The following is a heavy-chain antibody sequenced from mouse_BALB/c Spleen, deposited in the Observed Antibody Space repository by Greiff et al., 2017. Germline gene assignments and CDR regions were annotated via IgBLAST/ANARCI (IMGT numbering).Heavy chain of an antibody. J-gene: IGHJ3*01. CDR1: GYSITSDYA. CDR3: ARGANWVAY. D-gene: IGHD3-1*01. Sequence: VQLKESGPGLVKPSQSLSLTCTVTGYSITSDYAWNWIRQFPGNKLEWMGYISYSGSTSYNPSLKSRISITRDTSKNQFFLQLNSVTTEDTATYYCARGANWVAYWGQGTLVTVSA. CDR2: ISYSGST. V-gene: IGHV3-2*02.